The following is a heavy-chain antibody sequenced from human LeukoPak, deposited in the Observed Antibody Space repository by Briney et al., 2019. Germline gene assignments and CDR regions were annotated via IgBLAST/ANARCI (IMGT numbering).Heavy chain of an antibody. Sequence: PGGSLRLSCAASGFTFSSYWMHWVRQAPGKGLVWVSRISSDESRTNYADSVKGRFTISRDNAKNTVYLQMNSLRAEDTAVYYCARDPYSYASYWGQGTLVTVSS. CDR3: ARDPYSYASY. J-gene: IGHJ4*02. CDR2: ISSDESRT. D-gene: IGHD5-18*01. CDR1: GFTFSSYW. V-gene: IGHV3-74*01.